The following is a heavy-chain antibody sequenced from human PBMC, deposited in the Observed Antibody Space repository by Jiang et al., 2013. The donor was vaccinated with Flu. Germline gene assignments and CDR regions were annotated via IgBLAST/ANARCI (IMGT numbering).Heavy chain of an antibody. V-gene: IGHV3-23*01. CDR3: AKVGPPGIRFLDSLPWYFDY. CDR1: GFTFSSYA. Sequence: VQLLESGGGLVQPGGSLRLSCAASGFTFSSYAMSWVRQAPGKGLEWVSAISAGGSSKYVADSVKGRFTISRDNNENTLYLQMNTLRPEDTAIYYCAKVGPPGIRFLDSLPWYFDYWGQGTLATVSS. CDR2: ISAGGSSK. J-gene: IGHJ4*02. D-gene: IGHD3-3*01.